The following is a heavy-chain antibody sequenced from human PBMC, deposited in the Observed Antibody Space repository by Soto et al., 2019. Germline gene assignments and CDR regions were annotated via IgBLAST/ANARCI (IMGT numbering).Heavy chain of an antibody. CDR2: IIPILGIA. V-gene: IGHV1-69*02. CDR1: GGTFSSY. D-gene: IGHD6-13*01. Sequence: QVQLVQSGAEVKKPGSSAKVSCKASGGTFSSYISWVRQAPGQGLEWMGRIIPILGIANYAQKFQGKVTITADKSTSTAYMELSSLRSEDTAVYYCANLATADTLDYWGQGTLVTVSS. CDR3: ANLATADTLDY. J-gene: IGHJ4*02.